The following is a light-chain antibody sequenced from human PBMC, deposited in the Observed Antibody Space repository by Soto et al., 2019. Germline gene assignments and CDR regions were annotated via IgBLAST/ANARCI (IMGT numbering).Light chain of an antibody. V-gene: IGKV3-15*01. CDR1: QSVGRN. Sequence: EIVMTQSPATLSVSPGERATLSCRASQSVGRNLAWYQQKPGQAPRLLIYDASTRATGFPARFGGSGSGTEFALTITSLQSEDFAVYYCQQYNNWPPVYTFGQGTKLEIK. J-gene: IGKJ2*01. CDR3: QQYNNWPPVYT. CDR2: DAS.